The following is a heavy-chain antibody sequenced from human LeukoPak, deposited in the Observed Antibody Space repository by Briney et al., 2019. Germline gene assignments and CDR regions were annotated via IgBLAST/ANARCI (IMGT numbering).Heavy chain of an antibody. V-gene: IGHV4-4*07. CDR2: IYTRGST. J-gene: IGHJ3*02. CDR1: GGSINNYY. D-gene: IGHD2-15*01. Sequence: SETLSLTCTVSGGSINNYYWSWIRQPAGKGLEWIGRIYTRGSTNYNPSLKSRVTMSVDTSKNQFSLKLSSVTAADTAVYYCARGRCCSADICSGGDAFDIWGQGTMVSVSS. CDR3: ARGRCCSADICSGGDAFDI.